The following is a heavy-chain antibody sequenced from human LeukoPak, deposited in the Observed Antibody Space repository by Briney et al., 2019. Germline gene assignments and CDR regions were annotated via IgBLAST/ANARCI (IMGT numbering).Heavy chain of an antibody. D-gene: IGHD3-10*01. CDR3: ANPRQYGSGSYG. CDR2: ISGSGGST. V-gene: IGHV3-23*01. Sequence: VGALRLSRASSLCIFSSYAMSALRPPPSRELEWVSAISGSGGSTYYADSVKGRFTISKDNSKNTLYLQMNSLRAEDTAVYYCANPRQYGSGSYGWGKGTLVTVSS. CDR1: LCIFSSYA. J-gene: IGHJ4*02.